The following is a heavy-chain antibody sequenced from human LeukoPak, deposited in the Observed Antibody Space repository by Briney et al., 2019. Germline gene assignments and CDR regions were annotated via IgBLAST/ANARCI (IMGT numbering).Heavy chain of an antibody. CDR2: IYYSGST. V-gene: IGHV4-39*07. Sequence: PSETLSLTCTVSGGSISSSSYYWGWIRQPPGKGLEWIGSIYYSGSTYYNPSLKSRVTISVDTSKNQFSLKLSSVTAADTAVYYYARGVAAAGTPNFDYWGQGTLVTVSS. CDR3: ARGVAAAGTPNFDY. CDR1: GGSISSSSYY. J-gene: IGHJ4*02. D-gene: IGHD6-13*01.